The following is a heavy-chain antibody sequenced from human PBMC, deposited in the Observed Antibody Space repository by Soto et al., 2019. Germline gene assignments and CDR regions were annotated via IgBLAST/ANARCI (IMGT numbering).Heavy chain of an antibody. Sequence: QVQLVESGGGLVKPGGSLRLSCAASGFTFSDHFMSWIRQAPGQGLEWVSYVSRSGSSIYYADSVKGRFTISRDNAKNSLYLQMNSLRAEDTAVYYCARVPTGGVVAANDYWGQGSLVTVSS. D-gene: IGHD2-15*01. J-gene: IGHJ4*02. CDR3: ARVPTGGVVAANDY. V-gene: IGHV3-11*01. CDR2: VSRSGSSI. CDR1: GFTFSDHF.